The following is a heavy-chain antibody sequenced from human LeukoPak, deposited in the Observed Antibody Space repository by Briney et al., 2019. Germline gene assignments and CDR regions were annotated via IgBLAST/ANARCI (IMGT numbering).Heavy chain of an antibody. CDR1: GFTFSTYG. CDR2: IWYDGSNK. D-gene: IGHD4-17*01. V-gene: IGHV3-33*03. Sequence: PGGSLRLSCVASGFTFSTYGMHWVRQAPGMGLEWVAVIWYDGSNKWYAGSVRGRFTISRDNSNNTLYLEMNSLGVEDTAMYYCASAYGDYGLGYWGQGTLVTVSS. CDR3: ASAYGDYGLGY. J-gene: IGHJ4*02.